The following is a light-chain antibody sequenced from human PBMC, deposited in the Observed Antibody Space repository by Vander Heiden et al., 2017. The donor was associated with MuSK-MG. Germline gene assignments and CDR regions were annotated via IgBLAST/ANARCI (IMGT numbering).Light chain of an antibody. CDR1: SGDVGGYNY. CDR2: DVN. V-gene: IGLV2-14*01. J-gene: IGLJ1*01. CDR3: SSYTSSNTLV. Sequence: QSALTQPASVSGSPGPSIPISCTGTSGDVGGYNYVSWYQQFPGKAPKLMIYDVNNRPAGVYSRFSGSKAVKTASLTISGLQAEDEADYYSSSYTSSNTLVFGTGTKVTVL.